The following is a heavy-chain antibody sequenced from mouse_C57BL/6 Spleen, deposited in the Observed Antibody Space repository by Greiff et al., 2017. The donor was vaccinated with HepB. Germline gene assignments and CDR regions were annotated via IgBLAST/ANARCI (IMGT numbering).Heavy chain of an antibody. J-gene: IGHJ4*01. V-gene: IGHV1-55*01. D-gene: IGHD1-1*01. CDR1: GYTFTSYW. CDR3: ARGATVVANAMDY. Sequence: QVQLQQPGAELVKPGASVKMSCKASGYTFTSYWITWVKQRPGQGLEWIGDIYPGSGSTNYNEKFKSKATLTVDTSSSTAYMQLSSLTSEDSAVYYCARGATVVANAMDYWGQGTSVTVSS. CDR2: IYPGSGST.